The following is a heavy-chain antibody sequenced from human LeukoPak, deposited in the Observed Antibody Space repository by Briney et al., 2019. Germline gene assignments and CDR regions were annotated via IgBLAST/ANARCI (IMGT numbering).Heavy chain of an antibody. J-gene: IGHJ4*02. D-gene: IGHD3/OR15-3a*01. CDR1: GFTFSSYW. Sequence: GGSLRLSCAASGFTFSSYWMSWVRQAPGKGLEWVANIKQDGSEKYYVDSVKGRFTISRDNTRTSLYLQMNSLRVEDTAVYYCARPSFRTGSYFDHWGQGTLVTVSS. CDR2: IKQDGSEK. V-gene: IGHV3-7*01. CDR3: ARPSFRTGSYFDH.